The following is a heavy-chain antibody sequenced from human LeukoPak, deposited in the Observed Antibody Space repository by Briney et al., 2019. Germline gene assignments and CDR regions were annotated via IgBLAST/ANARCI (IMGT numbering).Heavy chain of an antibody. CDR3: ARGSMAQTYYYYYYGMDV. D-gene: IGHD2/OR15-2a*01. J-gene: IGHJ6*02. CDR1: GFTFSSYG. CDR2: ISYDGSNK. Sequence: GGSLRLSCAASGFTFSSYGMHWVRQAPGKGLEWVAVISYDGSNKYYADSVKGRFTISRDNSKNTLYLQMNSLRAEDTAVYYCARGSMAQTYYYYYYGMDVWGQGTTVTVSS. V-gene: IGHV3-30*03.